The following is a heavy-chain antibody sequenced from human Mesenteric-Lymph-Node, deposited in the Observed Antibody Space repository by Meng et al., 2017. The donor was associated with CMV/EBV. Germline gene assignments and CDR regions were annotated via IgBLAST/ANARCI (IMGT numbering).Heavy chain of an antibody. CDR2: ISNDGSDK. J-gene: IGHJ4*02. V-gene: IGHV3-30*04. D-gene: IGHD4-11*01. Sequence: GESLKISCEASGFTLDIYTMHWVRQAPGKGLEWVAVISNDGSDKYEADSVKGRLTISRDNSKNTLYMQLNSLRGEDAAVYYCAGALTHTVTTDYWGQGTLVTVSS. CDR1: GFTLDIYT. CDR3: AGALTHTVTTDY.